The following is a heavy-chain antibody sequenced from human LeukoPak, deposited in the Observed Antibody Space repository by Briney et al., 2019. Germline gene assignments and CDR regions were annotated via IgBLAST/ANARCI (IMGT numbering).Heavy chain of an antibody. CDR2: IYSSGST. CDR1: GGSISSYY. CDR3: ARGFDP. J-gene: IGHJ5*02. Sequence: SETLSLTCTVSGGSISSYYWSWIRQPAGKGLGWIGRIYSSGSTNYNPSLKSRVTMSVDTSKHQFSLKLSSVTAADTAVYYCARGFDPWGQGTLVTVSS. V-gene: IGHV4-4*07.